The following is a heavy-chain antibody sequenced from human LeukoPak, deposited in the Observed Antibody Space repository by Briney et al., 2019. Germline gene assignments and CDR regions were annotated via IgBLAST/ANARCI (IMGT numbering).Heavy chain of an antibody. CDR2: IYHSGST. Sequence: PSETLSLTCAVSGGSISSGGYSWSWIRQPPGKGLEWIGYIYHSGSTYYNPSLKSRVTISVDRSKNQFSLKLSSVTAADTAVYYCARRYSEEPCLDYWGQGTLVTVSS. D-gene: IGHD1-26*01. CDR3: ARRYSEEPCLDY. V-gene: IGHV4-30-2*01. CDR1: GGSISSGGYS. J-gene: IGHJ4*02.